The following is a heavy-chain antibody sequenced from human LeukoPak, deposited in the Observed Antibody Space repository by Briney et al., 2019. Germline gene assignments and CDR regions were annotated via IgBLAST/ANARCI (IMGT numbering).Heavy chain of an antibody. CDR1: GLSVSSTGMR. CDR2: LDWDDDK. CDR3: ARMTHYYDSSGTDKAFDI. J-gene: IGHJ3*02. V-gene: IGHV2-70*04. Sequence: SGPTLVNPTQTLTLTCTFSGLSVSSTGMRVSWIRQPPGKALEWLARLDWDDDKFYSTSLKTRLTISKDTSKNQVVLTMTNMDPVDTATYYCARMTHYYDSSGTDKAFDIWGQGTMVTVSS. D-gene: IGHD3-22*01.